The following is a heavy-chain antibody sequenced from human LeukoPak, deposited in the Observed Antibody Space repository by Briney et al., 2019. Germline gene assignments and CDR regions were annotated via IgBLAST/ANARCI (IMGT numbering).Heavy chain of an antibody. V-gene: IGHV4-59*12. CDR1: GGSISSYY. CDR2: IYYSGST. CDR3: ARGPPDCSSTSCYAFDAFDI. D-gene: IGHD2-2*01. J-gene: IGHJ3*02. Sequence: SETLSLTCTVSGGSISSYYWSWIRQPPGKGLEWIGYIYYSGSTNYNPSLKSRVTISVDTSKNQFSLKLSSVTAADTAVYYCARGPPDCSSTSCYAFDAFDIWGQGTMVTVSS.